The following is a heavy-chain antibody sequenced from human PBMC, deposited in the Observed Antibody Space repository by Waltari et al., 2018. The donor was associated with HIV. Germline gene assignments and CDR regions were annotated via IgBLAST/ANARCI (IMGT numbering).Heavy chain of an antibody. J-gene: IGHJ5*02. CDR3: TRGVRYFAP. CDR2: MYGDGAA. V-gene: IGHV3-53*02. Sequence: EVQLVQSGGGVVSAEEYVRLSCAVSGTVFSDNYLSWVRQTPGRGMGWVVGMYGDGAAYYADSVKGRFVVSRDKAKNMFFLNMDYPRGADSAIYFCTRGVRYFAPWGQGALVSVS. CDR1: GTVFSDNY. D-gene: IGHD3-10*02.